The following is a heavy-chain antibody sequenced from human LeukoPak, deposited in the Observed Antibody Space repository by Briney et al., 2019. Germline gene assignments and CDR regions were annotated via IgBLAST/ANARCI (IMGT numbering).Heavy chain of an antibody. J-gene: IGHJ4*02. CDR1: GFTFSSYS. V-gene: IGHV3-48*02. Sequence: GVSLRLSCAASGFTFSSYSMNWVRQSPGKGLEWVSYISGSSNTIYYADSVKGRLTISRDNAKNSLYLQMNSLRDEDTAVYYCARAVTTVTRGGLVFDYWGQGTLVTVSS. CDR2: ISGSSNTI. CDR3: ARAVTTVTRGGLVFDY. D-gene: IGHD4-17*01.